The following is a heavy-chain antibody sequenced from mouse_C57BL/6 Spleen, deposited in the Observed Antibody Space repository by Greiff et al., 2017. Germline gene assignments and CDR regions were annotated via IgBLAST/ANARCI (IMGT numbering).Heavy chain of an antibody. CDR1: GYTFTDYN. CDR2: INPNNGGT. Sequence: VQLQQSGPELVKPGASVKMSCKASGYTFTDYNMHWVKQSHGKSLEWIGYINPNNGGTSYNQKFKGKATLTVNKSSSTAYMELRSLTSEDSAVYYCASITTVVATKAMDYWGQGTSGTVSS. J-gene: IGHJ4*01. V-gene: IGHV1-22*01. D-gene: IGHD1-1*01. CDR3: ASITTVVATKAMDY.